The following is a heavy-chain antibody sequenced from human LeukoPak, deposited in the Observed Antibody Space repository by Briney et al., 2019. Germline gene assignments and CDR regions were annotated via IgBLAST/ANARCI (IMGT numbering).Heavy chain of an antibody. V-gene: IGHV3-23*01. J-gene: IGHJ4*02. CDR1: GFTLSNYG. CDR2: ISGSGGRT. D-gene: IGHD3-10*01. Sequence: GGSLRLSCAVSGFTLSNYGMSWVRQAPGKGLEWVAGISGSGGRTNYADSVKGRFTISRDNPKNTLYLQMNSLRVEDTAVYFCAKRGVVIRVVLVGFHKEAYYFDSWGQGALVTASS. CDR3: AKRGVVIRVVLVGFHKEAYYFDS.